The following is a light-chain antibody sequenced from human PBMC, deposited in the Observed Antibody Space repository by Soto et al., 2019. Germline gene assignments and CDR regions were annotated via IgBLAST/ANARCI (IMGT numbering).Light chain of an antibody. V-gene: IGKV1-5*01. CDR1: QRISSW. J-gene: IGKJ1*01. Sequence: DIQMTQSPSTLSASVGDRVIITCRASQRISSWLAWYQQKPGKAPKLLIYDASNLESGVPSRFSGSGSGTEFTLTISSLQPDDFATYYCQQYKSYSPTFGQGTKVDTK. CDR3: QQYKSYSPT. CDR2: DAS.